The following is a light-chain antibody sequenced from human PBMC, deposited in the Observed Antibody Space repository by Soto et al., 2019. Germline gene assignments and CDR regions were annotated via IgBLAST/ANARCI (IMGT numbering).Light chain of an antibody. CDR1: QTISGY. CDR3: QQSYTTPLT. Sequence: DIQMTQSPSSLSASVGDRVTITCRARQTISGYLYWYQQKPGKAPELLIYAASYLGNGVPSRFSGSGSGTYFTPTISSLQPEALATYYLQQSYTTPLTFGGGTKVEIK. V-gene: IGKV1-39*01. CDR2: AAS. J-gene: IGKJ4*01.